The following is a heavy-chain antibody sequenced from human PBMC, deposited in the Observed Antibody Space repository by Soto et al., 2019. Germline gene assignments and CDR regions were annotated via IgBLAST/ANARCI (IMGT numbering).Heavy chain of an antibody. CDR3: ARGHLVLITGNGLDV. CDR1: RVPLSDILAT. Sequence: LAVPPSISRVPLSDILATFGGVRHCPSRGLGWLGRTYYRSKWHNDYARSLQSRMTINTDTSQNQFSMQLNSVPPEDTAVYFCARGHLVLITGNGLDVWGQGHRVPVS. J-gene: IGHJ6*02. V-gene: IGHV6-1*01. CDR2: TYYRSKWHN. D-gene: IGHD3-22*01.